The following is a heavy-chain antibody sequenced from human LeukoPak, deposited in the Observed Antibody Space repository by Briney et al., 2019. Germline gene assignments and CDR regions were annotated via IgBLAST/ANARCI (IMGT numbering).Heavy chain of an antibody. CDR2: VIPILGIA. CDR3: ARSMAPSGSLYFQH. J-gene: IGHJ1*01. V-gene: IGHV1-69*04. D-gene: IGHD6-13*01. Sequence: SVEVSCKASGGTFSSYAISWVRQAPGQGLEWMGRVIPILGIANYAQKFQGRVTITADKSTSTAYMELSRLRSDDTAVYYCARSMAPSGSLYFQHWGQGTLVTVSS. CDR1: GGTFSSYA.